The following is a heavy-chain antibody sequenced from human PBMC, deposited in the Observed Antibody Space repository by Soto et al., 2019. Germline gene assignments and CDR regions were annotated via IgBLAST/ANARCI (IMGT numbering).Heavy chain of an antibody. CDR1: GFTFSVSA. CDR2: IVVGRGNT. Sequence: GASVKVSCKASGFTFSVSAVHWLRLARGQRLEWVGWIVVGRGNTDYAPKFQERVTITRDMAISTVYMELSSLRSEDTAVYYCEADWVLDQYYGLGVWGQGTTVTVSS. CDR3: EADWVLDQYYGLGV. J-gene: IGHJ6*02. V-gene: IGHV1-58*01. D-gene: IGHD2-2*01.